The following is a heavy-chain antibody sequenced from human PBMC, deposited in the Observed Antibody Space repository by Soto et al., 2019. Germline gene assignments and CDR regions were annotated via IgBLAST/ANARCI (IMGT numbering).Heavy chain of an antibody. CDR3: TSLYYGH. V-gene: IGHV3-15*01. CDR2: IKSKADGGTT. J-gene: IGHJ4*02. CDR1: EFXFANAW. Sequence: EVQLVESGGDLVXPXGXXXXSCAASEFXFANAWISWVRQAPGKGLEWVGRIKSKADGGTTDYAAPVKGRFTISRDESQNTLYLQMNSLKTEDTAVYYYTSLYYGHWGQGTLVTVSS. D-gene: IGHD4-17*01.